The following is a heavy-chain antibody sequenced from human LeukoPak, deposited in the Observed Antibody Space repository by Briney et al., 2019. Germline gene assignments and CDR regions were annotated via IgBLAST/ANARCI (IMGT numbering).Heavy chain of an antibody. CDR2: MNPNSGNT. V-gene: IGHV1-8*03. Sequence: GASVKVSCKASGYTFTSYDINWVRQATGQGLEWMGWMNPNSGNTGYAQKFQGRVTITRNTSISTAYMELSSLRSEDTAVYYCARVHVVVVAAPYYYYYMDVWGKGTTVTVS. D-gene: IGHD2-15*01. J-gene: IGHJ6*03. CDR3: ARVHVVVVAAPYYYYYMDV. CDR1: GYTFTSYD.